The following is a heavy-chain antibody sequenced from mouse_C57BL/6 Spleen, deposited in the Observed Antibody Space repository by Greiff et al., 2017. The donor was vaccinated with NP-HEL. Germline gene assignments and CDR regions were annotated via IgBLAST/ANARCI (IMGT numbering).Heavy chain of an antibody. CDR1: GYTFTSYW. D-gene: IGHD1-1*02. Sequence: QVQLQQPGAELVRPGTSVKLSCKASGYTFTSYWIHWVKQRPGQGLEWIGVIDPSDSYTNYNQKFKGKATLTVDTSSSTAYMQLSSLTSEDSAVYYCARGGGNYRYFDVWGTGTTVTVSS. CDR2: IDPSDSYT. J-gene: IGHJ1*03. CDR3: ARGGGNYRYFDV. V-gene: IGHV1-59*01.